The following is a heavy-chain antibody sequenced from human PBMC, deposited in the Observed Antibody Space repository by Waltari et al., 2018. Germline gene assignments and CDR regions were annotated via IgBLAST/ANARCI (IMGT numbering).Heavy chain of an antibody. CDR1: GFTFSTYW. Sequence: EVQLVESGGGLVQPGGSLRLSCAASGFTFSTYWMGWVRQPPGKGLEWVANINQDGGGTYYVDSVKGRFTISRDNAKNSLFLQMNSLRAEDTAMYYCARDPPLTTGVGWDYWGQGTLVTVSS. J-gene: IGHJ4*02. V-gene: IGHV3-7*01. D-gene: IGHD1-1*01. CDR3: ARDPPLTTGVGWDY. CDR2: INQDGGGT.